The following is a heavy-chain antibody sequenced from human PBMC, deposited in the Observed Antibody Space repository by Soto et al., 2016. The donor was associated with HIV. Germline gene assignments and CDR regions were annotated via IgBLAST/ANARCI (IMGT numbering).Heavy chain of an antibody. CDR1: GFTFDDYA. V-gene: IGHV3-9*03. CDR2: ISWNSGSI. CDR3: AKDMVAGSSGWFDY. D-gene: IGHD6-19*01. Sequence: EVQLVESGGGLVQPGRSLRLSCAASGFTFDDYAMHWVRQAPGKGLEWVSGISWNSGSIGYADSVKGRFTISRDNAKNSLYLQMNSLRAEDMALYYCAKDMVAGSSGWFDYWGQGTLVTVSS. J-gene: IGHJ4*02.